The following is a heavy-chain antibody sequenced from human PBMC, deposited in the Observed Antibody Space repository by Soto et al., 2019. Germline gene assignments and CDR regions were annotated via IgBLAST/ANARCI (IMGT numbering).Heavy chain of an antibody. V-gene: IGHV3-23*01. CDR1: GFTFSSYA. D-gene: IGHD3-10*01. CDR2: ISGSGGST. Sequence: GGSLRLSCAASGFTFSSYAMSWVRQAPGKGLEWVSAISGSGGSTYYADSVKGRFTISRDNSKNTLYLQMNSLRAEDTAVYYCAKTGRGGSGSYFDFDPWGQGTLVTV. CDR3: AKTGRGGSGSYFDFDP. J-gene: IGHJ5*02.